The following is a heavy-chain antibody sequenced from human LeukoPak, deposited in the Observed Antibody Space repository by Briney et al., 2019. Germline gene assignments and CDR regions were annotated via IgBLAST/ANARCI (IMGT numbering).Heavy chain of an antibody. V-gene: IGHV4-59*01. J-gene: IGHJ4*02. Sequence: SETLSLACTVSGGSISSYYWSWIRQPPGKGLEWIGYIYYSGSTNYNPSLKSRVTISVETSKNEFSLKLRSVTAADTAVYYCARVTGYRIEDYFDYWGQGTLVTVSS. CDR2: IYYSGST. CDR3: ARVTGYRIEDYFDY. D-gene: IGHD6-13*01. CDR1: GGSISSYY.